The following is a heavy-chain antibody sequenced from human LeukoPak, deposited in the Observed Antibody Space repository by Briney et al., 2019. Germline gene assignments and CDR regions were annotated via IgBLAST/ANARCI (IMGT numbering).Heavy chain of an antibody. D-gene: IGHD2-2*01. J-gene: IGHJ4*02. CDR3: ARVGKYCSSASCSYFDY. CDR1: GFPFSSYG. CDR2: IWYDGSNK. Sequence: PGRSLRLSCAASGFPFSSYGMHWVRQAPGKGLEWVAVIWYDGSNKYYADSVKGRFTISRDNSKNTLYLQMNSLRAEDTAVYYCARVGKYCSSASCSYFDYWGQGTLVTVSS. V-gene: IGHV3-33*01.